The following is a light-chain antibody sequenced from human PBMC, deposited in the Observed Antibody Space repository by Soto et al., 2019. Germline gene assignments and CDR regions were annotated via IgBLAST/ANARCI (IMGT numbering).Light chain of an antibody. V-gene: IGKV1-5*03. CDR3: QQYNSYPLT. J-gene: IGKJ4*01. Sequence: DIQMTQSPSTLSASVGDRVTITCRASQSISSWLAWYQQKPGKAPKLLIYKASSVESGVPSRFSGSGSGTEFTLSISSLQPDDFATYYCQQYNSYPLTFGGETKLEIK. CDR2: KAS. CDR1: QSISSW.